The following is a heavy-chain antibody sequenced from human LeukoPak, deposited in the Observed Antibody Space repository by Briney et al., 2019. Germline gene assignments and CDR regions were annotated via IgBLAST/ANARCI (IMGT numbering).Heavy chain of an antibody. V-gene: IGHV1-46*01. CDR3: ARVERGCSYGYYFDY. Sequence: ASVKVSCKASGYTFTSYYMHWVRQAPGQGLEWMGIINPSGGSTSYAQKFQGRVTMTRDTSTSTVYMELSSLRSEDTAVYYCARVERGCSYGYYFDYWGQGTLVTVSS. CDR2: INPSGGST. CDR1: GYTFTSYY. D-gene: IGHD5-18*01. J-gene: IGHJ4*02.